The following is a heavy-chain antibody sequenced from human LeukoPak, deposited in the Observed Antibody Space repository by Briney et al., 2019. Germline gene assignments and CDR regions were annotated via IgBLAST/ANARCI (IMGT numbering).Heavy chain of an antibody. Sequence: PGGSLRLSCAASGFAFSSYWMSWVRQAPGKGLEWVANIKQDGSEKYYVDSVKGRFTISRDNAKNSLYLQMNSLRAEDTAVYYCVRPVGMATSGYWGQGTPVTVSS. CDR2: IKQDGSEK. CDR1: GFAFSSYW. J-gene: IGHJ4*02. CDR3: VRPVGMATSGY. D-gene: IGHD5-24*01. V-gene: IGHV3-7*01.